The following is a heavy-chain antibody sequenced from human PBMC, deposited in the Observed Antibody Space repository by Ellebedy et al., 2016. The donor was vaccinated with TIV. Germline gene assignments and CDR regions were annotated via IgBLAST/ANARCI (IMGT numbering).Heavy chain of an antibody. D-gene: IGHD3-10*01. Sequence: SQTLSLTCAISGDSVSSNSAAWNWIRQSPSRGLEWLGRTYYRLKWYNDYAVSVKSRITINPDTSKNQFSLQLNSVTPEDTAVYYCARDRVTMVRGVITPLPFDYWGQGTLVTVSS. V-gene: IGHV6-1*01. J-gene: IGHJ4*02. CDR3: ARDRVTMVRGVITPLPFDY. CDR2: TYYRLKWYN. CDR1: GDSVSSNSAA.